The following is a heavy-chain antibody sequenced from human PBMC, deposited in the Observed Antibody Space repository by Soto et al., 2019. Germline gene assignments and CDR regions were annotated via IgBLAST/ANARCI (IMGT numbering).Heavy chain of an antibody. Sequence: GGSLRLSCAASGFTFSSYAMHWVRQAPGKGLEWVAVIPYDGSNKYYADSVKGRFTISRDNSKNTLYLQMNSLRAEDAAVYYCAREGRIAVAGLTGYYYYGMDVWGQGTTVTVSS. V-gene: IGHV3-30-3*01. D-gene: IGHD6-19*01. J-gene: IGHJ6*02. CDR3: AREGRIAVAGLTGYYYYGMDV. CDR2: IPYDGSNK. CDR1: GFTFSSYA.